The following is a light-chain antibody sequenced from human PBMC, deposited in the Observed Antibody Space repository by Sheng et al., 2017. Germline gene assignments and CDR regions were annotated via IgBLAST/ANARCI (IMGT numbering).Light chain of an antibody. J-gene: IGKJ1*01. V-gene: IGKV1-6*02. CDR2: AAS. CDR3: LQHYDYPWT. Sequence: AIQMTQSPSSLSASVGDRVTITCRASQDIRRDLAWYQQKPGKAPNLLIYAASTLQSGVPSRFSGSGSGTDFTLTISSLQPEDSATFYCLQHYDYPWTFGPGTRRWRSN. CDR1: QDIRRD.